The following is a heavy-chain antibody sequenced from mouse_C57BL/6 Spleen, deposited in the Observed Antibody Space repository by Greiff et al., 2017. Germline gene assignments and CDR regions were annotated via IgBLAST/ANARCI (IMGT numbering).Heavy chain of an antibody. D-gene: IGHD1-1*01. V-gene: IGHV1-53*01. Sequence: QVQLQQPGTELVKPGASVKLSCKASGYTFNSYWMHWVKQRPGQGLEWIGNINPSNGGTNYNEKFKSKATLTVDKSSSTAYMQRSSLTSEDSAVYYCARNYYGSSYDYFDDWGQGTTLTVSS. CDR3: ARNYYGSSYDYFDD. J-gene: IGHJ2*01. CDR2: INPSNGGT. CDR1: GYTFNSYW.